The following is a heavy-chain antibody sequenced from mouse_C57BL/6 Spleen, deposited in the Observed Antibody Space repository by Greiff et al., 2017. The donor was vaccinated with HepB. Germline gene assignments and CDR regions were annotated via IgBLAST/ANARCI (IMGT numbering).Heavy chain of an antibody. Sequence: EVKVVESGGGLVKPGGSLKLSCAASGFTFSDYGMHWVRQAPEKGLEWVAYISSGSSTIYYADTVKGRFTISRDNAKNTLFLQMTSLRSEDTAMYYCARYGNSYAMDYWGQGTSVTVSS. V-gene: IGHV5-17*01. D-gene: IGHD2-1*01. CDR3: ARYGNSYAMDY. J-gene: IGHJ4*01. CDR1: GFTFSDYG. CDR2: ISSGSSTI.